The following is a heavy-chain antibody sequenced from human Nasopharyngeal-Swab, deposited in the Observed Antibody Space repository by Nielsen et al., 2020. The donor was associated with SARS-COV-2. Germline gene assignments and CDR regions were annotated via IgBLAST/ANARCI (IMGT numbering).Heavy chain of an antibody. V-gene: IGHV3-23*01. Sequence: GESLKISCAASGFTFSSYAMHWVRQAPGKGLEWVSAISGSGGSTYYADSVKGRFTISRDNSKNTLYLQMNSLRAEDTAVYYCAKDVDTAMVSTQLDYWGQGTLVTVSS. J-gene: IGHJ4*02. CDR3: AKDVDTAMVSTQLDY. CDR1: GFTFSSYA. D-gene: IGHD5-18*01. CDR2: ISGSGGST.